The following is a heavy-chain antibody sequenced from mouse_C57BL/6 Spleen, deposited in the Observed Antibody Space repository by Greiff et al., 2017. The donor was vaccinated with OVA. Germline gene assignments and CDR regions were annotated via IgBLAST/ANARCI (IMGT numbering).Heavy chain of an antibody. V-gene: IGHV2-2*01. J-gene: IGHJ4*01. CDR3: ARRTTVVEGDY. D-gene: IGHD1-1*01. CDR2: IWSGGST. CDR1: GFSLTSYG. Sequence: VKLQESGPGLVQPSQTLSITCTASGFSLTSYGVHWVRQSPGKGLEWLGVIWSGGSTDYNAAFISRLSISKDKSKSQVFFKMNSLQADDTAIYYCARRTTVVEGDYWGQGTSVTVSS.